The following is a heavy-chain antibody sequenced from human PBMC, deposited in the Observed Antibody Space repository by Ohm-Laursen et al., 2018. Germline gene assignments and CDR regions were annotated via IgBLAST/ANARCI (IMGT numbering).Heavy chain of an antibody. Sequence: SLRLSCADPGFTFSSYEMNWVRQAPGKGLEWVSYISSSGSTIHYADSVKGRFTISRDNAKNSLYLQMNSLRAEDTAVYHCARDPVRGLTDYWGQGTLVTVSS. CDR2: ISSSGSTI. D-gene: IGHD3-16*01. CDR3: ARDPVRGLTDY. J-gene: IGHJ4*02. CDR1: GFTFSSYE. V-gene: IGHV3-48*03.